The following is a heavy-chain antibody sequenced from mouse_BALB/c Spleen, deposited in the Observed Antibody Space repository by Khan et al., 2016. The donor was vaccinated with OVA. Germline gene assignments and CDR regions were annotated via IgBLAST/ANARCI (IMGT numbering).Heavy chain of an antibody. CDR3: ACELRGFAY. Sequence: EVQLQESGPSLVKPSQTLSLTCSVTGDSITRGYWNWIRNFPGNQLDYMGYISYSGNTYCNPSLKSRISITRDSSKNQYYLQLNSVTTEDTATYYCACELRGFAYWGQGTLVTVSA. J-gene: IGHJ3*01. D-gene: IGHD1-1*01. CDR2: ISYSGNT. V-gene: IGHV3-8*02. CDR1: GDSITRGY.